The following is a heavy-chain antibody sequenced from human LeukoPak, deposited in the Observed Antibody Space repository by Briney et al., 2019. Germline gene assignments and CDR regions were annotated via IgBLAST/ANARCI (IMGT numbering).Heavy chain of an antibody. D-gene: IGHD7-27*01. CDR2: IYPRGST. V-gene: IGHV4-30-2*01. CDR1: GGSISSGSYS. Sequence: SETLSLTCAVSGGSISSGSYSWSWIRQPPGKGLEWIGYIYPRGSTYYNPSLKSRVILSLDKSANQFSLNLSSVTTADTAVYYCARFSPRAMGNYLDFWGQGTLVTVSS. J-gene: IGHJ4*02. CDR3: ARFSPRAMGNYLDF.